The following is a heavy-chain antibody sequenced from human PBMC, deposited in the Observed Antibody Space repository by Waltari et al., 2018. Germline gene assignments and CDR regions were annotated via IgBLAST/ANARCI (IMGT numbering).Heavy chain of an antibody. D-gene: IGHD3-10*01. CDR2: INPDGSQK. Sequence: EVQLVESGGGLVQPGGSLRLSCAASGFTFNTYWMKWIRQAPGKGVEWVANINPDGSQKSYVDSGKGRFTVSRDNAQNSLYLQMNNLRAEDTAVYYCTTLARGESGDYWGQGTLVTVSS. CDR1: GFTFNTYW. CDR3: TTLARGESGDY. V-gene: IGHV3-7*01. J-gene: IGHJ4*02.